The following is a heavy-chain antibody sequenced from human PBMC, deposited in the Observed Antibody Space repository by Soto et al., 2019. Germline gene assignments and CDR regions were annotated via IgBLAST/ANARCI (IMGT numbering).Heavy chain of an antibody. Sequence: PGGSLRLSCVSSGIIFNNFAMTWVRQAPGKGLEWVSSITGSGGATYHAASVKGRFTISRDNAKNTLYLQMNSLKAEDSAIYYCAKSSGWYVNNWLDPWGQGTLVTVSS. CDR2: ITGSGGAT. V-gene: IGHV3-23*01. CDR1: GIIFNNFA. D-gene: IGHD6-19*01. J-gene: IGHJ5*02. CDR3: AKSSGWYVNNWLDP.